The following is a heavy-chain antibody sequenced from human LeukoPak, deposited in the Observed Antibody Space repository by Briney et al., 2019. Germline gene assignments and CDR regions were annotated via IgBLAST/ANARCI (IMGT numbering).Heavy chain of an antibody. J-gene: IGHJ4*02. Sequence: SETLSLTCTVSDGSVSAYYWSWIRQPPGKGLEWIGYIYNSGSTNDNPSRKSRVTISVDTSKNQFSLKLSSVTAADKAVYYCAGGRGGSGWIDYWGQGTLVTVSS. V-gene: IGHV4-59*02. CDR1: DGSVSAYY. CDR3: AGGRGGSGWIDY. CDR2: IYNSGST. D-gene: IGHD6-19*01.